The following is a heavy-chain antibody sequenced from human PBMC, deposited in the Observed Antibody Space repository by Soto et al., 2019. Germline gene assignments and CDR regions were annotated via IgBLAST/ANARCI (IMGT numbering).Heavy chain of an antibody. J-gene: IGHJ6*02. Sequence: QPGGSLRLSCAASGFTFSSYAMHWVRQAPGKGLEWVAVISYDGSNKYYADSVKGRFTISRDNSKNTLYLQMNSLRAEDTAVYYCARERFLEWLLSYYYYGMDVWGQGTTVTVSS. D-gene: IGHD3-3*01. CDR3: ARERFLEWLLSYYYYGMDV. CDR1: GFTFSSYA. CDR2: ISYDGSNK. V-gene: IGHV3-30-3*01.